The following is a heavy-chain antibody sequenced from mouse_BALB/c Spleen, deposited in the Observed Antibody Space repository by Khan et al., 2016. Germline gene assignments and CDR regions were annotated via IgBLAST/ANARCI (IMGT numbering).Heavy chain of an antibody. Sequence: EVQLQESGPGLVIPSQSLSLTCTVTGYSITSDHAWNWIRQFPGNKLEWVGYISYSGSTAYNPSLKSRIPITRDTSKNQFFLQLNSVTPEDPATYYCTVSHYYGYFDCGRQGATLTVSS. V-gene: IGHV3-2*02. CDR3: TVSHYYGYFDC. CDR2: ISYSGST. D-gene: IGHD1-2*01. J-gene: IGHJ2*01. CDR1: GYSITSDHA.